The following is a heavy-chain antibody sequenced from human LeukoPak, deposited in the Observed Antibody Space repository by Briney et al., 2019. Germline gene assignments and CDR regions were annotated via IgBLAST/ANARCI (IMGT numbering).Heavy chain of an antibody. D-gene: IGHD5-24*01. CDR3: AREKDGYHRHYYYHMDV. V-gene: IGHV4-61*02. J-gene: IGHJ6*03. CDR1: GGSISSGSYY. CDR2: IYTSGST. Sequence: PSETLSLTCSVSGGSISSGSYYWSWIRHPAGKGLEWIGRIYTSGSTNYNPSLKSRVTISVDTSKNQFSLKLSSVTAADTAVYYCAREKDGYHRHYYYHMDVWRKGTTVTVSS.